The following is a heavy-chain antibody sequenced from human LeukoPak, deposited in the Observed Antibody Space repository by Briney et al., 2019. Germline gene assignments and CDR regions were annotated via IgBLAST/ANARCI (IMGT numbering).Heavy chain of an antibody. CDR3: ARDPLNYDSSGYIRYYFDY. CDR2: IWYDGSNK. D-gene: IGHD3-22*01. J-gene: IGHJ4*02. CDR1: GFTFSDYG. Sequence: GGSLRLSCAASGFTFSDYGLHWVRQAPGKGLEWVAVIWYDGSNKYYADSVKGRFTISRDNSKNTLYLQMNSLRAEDTAVYYCARDPLNYDSSGYIRYYFDYWGQGTLVTVSS. V-gene: IGHV3-33*01.